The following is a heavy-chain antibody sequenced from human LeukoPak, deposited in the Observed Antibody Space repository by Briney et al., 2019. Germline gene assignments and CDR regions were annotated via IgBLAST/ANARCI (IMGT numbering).Heavy chain of an antibody. D-gene: IGHD1-20*01. V-gene: IGHV3-48*03. CDR1: GFTFSSYE. Sequence: GGSLRLSCAASGFTFSSYEMNWVRQAPGKGLEWVSYISSSGSTIYYADSVKGRFTISRDNAKNPLYLQMNSLRAEDTAVYYCARAGTYNWKSPGYFDYWGQGTLVTVSS. CDR3: ARAGTYNWKSPGYFDY. J-gene: IGHJ4*02. CDR2: ISSSGSTI.